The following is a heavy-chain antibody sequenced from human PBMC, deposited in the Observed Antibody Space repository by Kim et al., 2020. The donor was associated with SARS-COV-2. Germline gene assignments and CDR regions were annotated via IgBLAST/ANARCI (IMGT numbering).Heavy chain of an antibody. CDR1: GFTFDDYA. V-gene: IGHV3-9*01. CDR2: ISWNSGSI. Sequence: GGSLRLSCAASGFTFDDYAMHWVRQAPGKGLEWVSGISWNSGSIGYADSVKGRFTISRDNAKNSLYLQMNSLRAEDTALYYCAKDKDYYGSGSSFDYWG. J-gene: IGHJ4*01. D-gene: IGHD3-10*01. CDR3: AKDKDYYGSGSSFDY.